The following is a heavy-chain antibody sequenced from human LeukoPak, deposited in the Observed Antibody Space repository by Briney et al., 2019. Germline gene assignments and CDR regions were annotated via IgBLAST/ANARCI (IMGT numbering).Heavy chain of an antibody. CDR1: GFTFSSYW. V-gene: IGHV3-74*01. D-gene: IGHD5-18*01. CDR3: ARNEYSSSGSGQVDV. CDR2: INNDGSST. J-gene: IGHJ6*02. Sequence: GGSLRLSCAASGFTFSSYWMHWVRQAPGKGLVWVSHINNDGSSTNYADSVKGRLTISRDNGKNTLYLQMNSLRAEDTAVYYCARNEYSSSGSGQVDVWGQGTTVTVSS.